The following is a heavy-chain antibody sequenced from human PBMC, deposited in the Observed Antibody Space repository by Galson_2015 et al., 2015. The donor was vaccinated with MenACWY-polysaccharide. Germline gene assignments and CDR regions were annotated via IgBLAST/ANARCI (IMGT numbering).Heavy chain of an antibody. CDR3: ARGGKYYYDSSGYLNWFDP. D-gene: IGHD3-22*01. CDR1: GYSFSSYD. J-gene: IGHJ5*02. Sequence: SVKVSCKASGYSFSSYDINWVRQTTGQGLEWMGWMNPNSGNTGYAQKFQGRVTMTRNTSISIAYMELSSLKSEDTAVYYCARGGKYYYDSSGYLNWFDPWGQGTLVTVSS. V-gene: IGHV1-8*01. CDR2: MNPNSGNT.